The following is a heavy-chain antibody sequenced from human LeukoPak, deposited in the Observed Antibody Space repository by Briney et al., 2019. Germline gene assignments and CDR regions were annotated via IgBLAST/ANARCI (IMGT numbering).Heavy chain of an antibody. D-gene: IGHD3-22*01. CDR3: ASLLYYDSPDDAFDI. V-gene: IGHV4-59*12. Sequence: SETLSLTCTVSGGSISSYYWSWIRQPPAKGLEWSGYIYYSGSTNYNPSLQSRVTISVDTSKNQFSLKLSSVTAADTAVYYCASLLYYDSPDDAFDIWGQGTMVTVSS. J-gene: IGHJ3*02. CDR2: IYYSGST. CDR1: GGSISSYY.